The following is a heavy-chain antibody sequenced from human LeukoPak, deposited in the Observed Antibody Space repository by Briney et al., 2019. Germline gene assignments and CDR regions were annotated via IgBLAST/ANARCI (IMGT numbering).Heavy chain of an antibody. CDR3: TRDNFYWYYGMDV. D-gene: IGHD3-9*01. Sequence: GGSLRLSCAASGFTFSLYWMSWVRQAPGKGLEWVGRIKSKTDGGTTDYAAPVKGRFTISRDDSKNTLYLQMNSLKTEDTAVYYCTRDNFYWYYGMDVWGQGTTVTVSS. V-gene: IGHV3-15*01. CDR2: IKSKTDGGTT. CDR1: GFTFSLYW. J-gene: IGHJ6*02.